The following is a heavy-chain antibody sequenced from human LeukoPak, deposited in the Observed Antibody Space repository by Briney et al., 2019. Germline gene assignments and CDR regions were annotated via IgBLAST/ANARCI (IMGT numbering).Heavy chain of an antibody. V-gene: IGHV3-53*01. CDR1: GFTVSSNY. Sequence: PGGSLRLSCAASGFTVSSNYMSWVRQAPGKGLEWVSVIYSGGSTYYADSVKGRFTISRDNSKNTLYLQMNSLRAEDTAVYYCAKDLWGITIFGVVIHWGQGTLVTVSS. D-gene: IGHD3-3*01. J-gene: IGHJ4*02. CDR3: AKDLWGITIFGVVIH. CDR2: IYSGGST.